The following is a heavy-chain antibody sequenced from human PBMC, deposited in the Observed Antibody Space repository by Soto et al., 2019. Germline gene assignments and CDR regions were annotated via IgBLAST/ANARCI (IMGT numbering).Heavy chain of an antibody. CDR1: GGTFSSYT. CDR3: ARDHGSGIAARPFDY. Sequence: EASVKVSCKASGGTFSSYTISWVRQAPGQGLEWMGRIIPILGIANYAQKFQGRVTITADKSTSTAYMELSSLRSEDTAVYYCARDHGSGIAARPFDYWGQGTLVTVSS. D-gene: IGHD6-6*01. J-gene: IGHJ4*02. CDR2: IIPILGIA. V-gene: IGHV1-69*04.